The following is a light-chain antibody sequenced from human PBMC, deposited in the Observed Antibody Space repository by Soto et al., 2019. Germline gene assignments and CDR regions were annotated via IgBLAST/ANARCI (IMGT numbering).Light chain of an antibody. CDR1: QSDNDN. Sequence: IVMTQSPATLSVSPGERATLSCRASQSDNDNLAWYQQKLGQAPRLLIYDASTRATDIPARFSGSGSGTDFTLTISSLQSEDFAVYYCHQYKRWPSFGGGTKVEIK. V-gene: IGKV3-15*01. J-gene: IGKJ4*01. CDR2: DAS. CDR3: HQYKRWPS.